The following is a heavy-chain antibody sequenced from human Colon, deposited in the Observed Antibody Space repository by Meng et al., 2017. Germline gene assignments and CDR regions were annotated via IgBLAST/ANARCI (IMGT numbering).Heavy chain of an antibody. V-gene: IGHV3-7*01. CDR3: AKGGRSGAFVY. Sequence: GGSLRLSCAASGFTFSSSWMSWVRQAPGKGLEGVANIKQDGNEKYYVDSVKGRFTISRDSAKNSLYLQTNSLRAEDMAVYYCAKGGRSGAFVYWGHGNRV. J-gene: IGHJ4*01. CDR1: GFTFSSSW. D-gene: IGHD2-15*01. CDR2: IKQDGNEK.